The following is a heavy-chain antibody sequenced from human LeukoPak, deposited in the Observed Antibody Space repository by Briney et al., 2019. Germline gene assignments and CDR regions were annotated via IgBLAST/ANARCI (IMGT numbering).Heavy chain of an antibody. D-gene: IGHD2-21*02. CDR1: GGTFSSYA. Sequence: GASVKVSCKASGGTFSSYAISWVRQAPGQGLEWMGGIIPIFGTANYAQKFQGRVTITADKSTSTAYMELSSLRSEDTAVYYCARVKGAYCGGDCYSALGEGDYWGQGTLVTVSS. J-gene: IGHJ4*02. V-gene: IGHV1-69*06. CDR3: ARVKGAYCGGDCYSALGEGDY. CDR2: IIPIFGTA.